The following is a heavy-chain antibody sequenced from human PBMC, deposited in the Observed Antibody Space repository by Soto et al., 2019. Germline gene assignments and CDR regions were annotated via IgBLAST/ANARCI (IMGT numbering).Heavy chain of an antibody. D-gene: IGHD7-27*01. V-gene: IGHV3-11*06. J-gene: IGHJ4*02. CDR2: ISETGSHT. Sequence: LRLSCEAPGFTFTDYHMSWIRQAPGKGLEWVALISETGSHTAYAESVKGRFTISRDNARPSVFLQMNSLRSDDTAVYFCARSLRATSPLTFWGQGTPVTVSS. CDR3: ARSLRATSPLTF. CDR1: GFTFTDYH.